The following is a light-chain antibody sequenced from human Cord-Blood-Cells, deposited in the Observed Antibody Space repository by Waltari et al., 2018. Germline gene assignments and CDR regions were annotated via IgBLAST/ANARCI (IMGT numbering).Light chain of an antibody. CDR2: GAS. V-gene: IGKV3-15*01. CDR3: QQYNNWPRT. J-gene: IGKJ2*02. CDR1: QSVSSN. Sequence: DIVLSQYPSTLAASPRDRATLSCRASQSVSSNLAWYQQKPGQAPRLLIYGASTRATGIPARFSGSGSGTEFTLTISSLQSEDFAVYYCQQYNNWPRTFGQGTKLEIK.